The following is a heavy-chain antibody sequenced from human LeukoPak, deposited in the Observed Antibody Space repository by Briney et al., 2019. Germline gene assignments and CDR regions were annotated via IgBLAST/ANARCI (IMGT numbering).Heavy chain of an antibody. J-gene: IGHJ4*02. CDR1: GFTFSDYY. V-gene: IGHV3-66*01. CDR3: AREGQWLEGGYFDY. CDR2: IYSGGST. D-gene: IGHD6-19*01. Sequence: GGSLRLSCAASGFTFSDYYMSWIRQAPGKGLEWVSVIYSGGSTYYADSVKGRFTISRDNSKNTLYLQMNSLRAEDTAVYYCAREGQWLEGGYFDYWGQGTLVTVSS.